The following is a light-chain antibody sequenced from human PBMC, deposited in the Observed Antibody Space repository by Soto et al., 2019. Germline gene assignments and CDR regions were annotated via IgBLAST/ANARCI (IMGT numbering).Light chain of an antibody. Sequence: DIQLPQPLSPLSASLEDRVTITCRASQSISSWLAWYQQKPGKAPKLLIYEASTFKSGVPSRFSGSGSGTEFTLTISSLQPDDFATYYCQHYNSYPETFGQGTKVDIK. CDR2: EAS. V-gene: IGKV1-5*03. CDR1: QSISSW. CDR3: QHYNSYPET. J-gene: IGKJ1*01.